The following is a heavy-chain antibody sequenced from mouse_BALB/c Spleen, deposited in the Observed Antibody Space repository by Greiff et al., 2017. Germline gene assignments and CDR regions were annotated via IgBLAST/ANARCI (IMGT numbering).Heavy chain of an antibody. J-gene: IGHJ3*01. Sequence: VHVKQSGAELVKPGASVKLSCTASGFNIKDTYMHWVKQRPEQGLEWIGRIDPANGNTKYDPKFQGKATITADTSSNTAYLQLSSLTSEDTAVYYCASSAWFAYWGQGTLVTVSA. V-gene: IGHV14-3*02. CDR2: IDPANGNT. CDR1: GFNIKDTY. CDR3: ASSAWFAY.